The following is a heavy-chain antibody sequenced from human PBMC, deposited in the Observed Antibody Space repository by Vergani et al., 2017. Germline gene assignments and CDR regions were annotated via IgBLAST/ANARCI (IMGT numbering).Heavy chain of an antibody. J-gene: IGHJ6*02. Sequence: QVQLVESGGGVVQPGRSLRLSCAASGFTFSSYGMHWVRQAPGKGLEWVAGISYDGSNKYYADSVKGRFTISRDNSKNTLYLQMNSLRAEDTAVYYCAKGPIYCSGGSCYSDYYYYGMDVWGQGTTVTVSS. CDR3: AKGPIYCSGGSCYSDYYYYGMDV. D-gene: IGHD2-15*01. V-gene: IGHV3-30*18. CDR1: GFTFSSYG. CDR2: ISYDGSNK.